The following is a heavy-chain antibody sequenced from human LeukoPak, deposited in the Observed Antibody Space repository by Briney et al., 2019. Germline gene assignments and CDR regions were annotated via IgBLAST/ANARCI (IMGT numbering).Heavy chain of an antibody. CDR1: DGSFNGYY. Sequence: SETLSLTCAIYDGSFNGYYWSWIRQPPGKGLEWIGIINKSGSTNYDPTLKSRVTISVDTSKNQFSLKLHSVTAADTAVYYCARNSAYSSSSGINYWGQGTLVTVSS. CDR2: INKSGST. J-gene: IGHJ4*02. CDR3: ARNSAYSSSSGINY. D-gene: IGHD6-6*01. V-gene: IGHV4-34*01.